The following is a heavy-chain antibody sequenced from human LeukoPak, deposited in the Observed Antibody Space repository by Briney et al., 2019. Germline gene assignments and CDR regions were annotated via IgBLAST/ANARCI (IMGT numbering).Heavy chain of an antibody. Sequence: PSETLSLTCTVSGGSISSSSYYWGWIRQPPGKGLEWIGSIFYSGSTYYNPSLKSRVTISVDTSKNQFSLKLSSVTAADTAVYYCARENNVWGSYRVIDYWGQGTLVTVSS. CDR3: ARENNVWGSYRVIDY. CDR1: GGSISSSSYY. D-gene: IGHD3-16*02. CDR2: IFYSGST. J-gene: IGHJ4*02. V-gene: IGHV4-39*07.